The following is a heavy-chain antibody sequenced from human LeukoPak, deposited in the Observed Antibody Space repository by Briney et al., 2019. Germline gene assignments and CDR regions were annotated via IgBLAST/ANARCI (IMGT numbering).Heavy chain of an antibody. J-gene: IGHJ5*02. Sequence: PGGSLRLSCAASEFIFSNYWMTWVRQAPGKGLEWVGFIRSKAYGGTTEYAASVKGRFTISRDDSKSVAYLQMNSLKTEDTAVYYCTRDGYGDYVVPLFPWGQGTLVTVSS. CDR1: EFIFSNYW. V-gene: IGHV3-49*04. D-gene: IGHD4-17*01. CDR2: IRSKAYGGTT. CDR3: TRDGYGDYVVPLFP.